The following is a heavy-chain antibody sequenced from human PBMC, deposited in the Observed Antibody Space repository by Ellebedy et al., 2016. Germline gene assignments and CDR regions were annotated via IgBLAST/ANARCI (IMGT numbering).Heavy chain of an antibody. CDR3: AKSPTMIVGSVYYYGMDV. CDR2: ISGSGGST. D-gene: IGHD3-22*01. J-gene: IGHJ6*02. Sequence: GGSLRLSCAASGFTFSSYAMSWVRQAPGKGLEWVSAISGSGGSTYYADSVKGRFTISRDNSKNTLYLQMNSLRAEDTAVYYCAKSPTMIVGSVYYYGMDVWGQGTTVTVSS. V-gene: IGHV3-23*01. CDR1: GFTFSSYA.